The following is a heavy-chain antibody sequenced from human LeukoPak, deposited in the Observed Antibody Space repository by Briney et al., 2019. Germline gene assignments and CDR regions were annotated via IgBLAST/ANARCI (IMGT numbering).Heavy chain of an antibody. CDR3: AREGPIVGATHLVDY. Sequence: GASVTVSFKAYVYTFPDYYMHWVRQAPGQGLEWMGWINPNSGGTNYAQKFQGRVTMTRDTSISTAYMELSRLRSDDTAVYYCAREGPIVGATHLVDYWGQGTLVTVSS. CDR1: VYTFPDYY. D-gene: IGHD1-26*01. V-gene: IGHV1-2*02. J-gene: IGHJ4*02. CDR2: INPNSGGT.